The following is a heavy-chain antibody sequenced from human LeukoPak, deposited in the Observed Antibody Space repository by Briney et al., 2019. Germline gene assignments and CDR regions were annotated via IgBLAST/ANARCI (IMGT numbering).Heavy chain of an antibody. CDR1: GYTFTTYY. J-gene: IGHJ4*02. D-gene: IGHD3-10*01. CDR2: INPSGGST. V-gene: IGHV1-46*01. Sequence: ASVKVSCKASGYTFTTYYMNWVRQAPGQGLEWMGVINPSGGSTSYAQKFQGRVTMTRDTSTSMVYMELSSLRSEDTAVYYCARQYGSGIIGYFDYWGQGTLVTVSS. CDR3: ARQYGSGIIGYFDY.